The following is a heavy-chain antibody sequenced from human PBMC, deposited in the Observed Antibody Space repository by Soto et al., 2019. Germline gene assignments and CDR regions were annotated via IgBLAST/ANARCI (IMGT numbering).Heavy chain of an antibody. CDR1: PGSISSSTYY. Sequence: QLQLQESGPGLVKPSETLSLTCSVSPGSISSSTYYWGWIRQPPGKGLEWIGSIYYSGSTYYNPSLKSRVTISLDASKNQFSLKLNSVTATDTAVYYCATDYGGDSEDFNYWGQGTLVTVSS. D-gene: IGHD2-21*02. J-gene: IGHJ4*02. CDR2: IYYSGST. V-gene: IGHV4-39*02. CDR3: ATDYGGDSEDFNY.